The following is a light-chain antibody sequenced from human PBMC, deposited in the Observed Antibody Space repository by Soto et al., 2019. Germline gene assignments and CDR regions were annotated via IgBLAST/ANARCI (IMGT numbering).Light chain of an antibody. Sequence: EIVLTQSPCTLSLSPGERATLSCRTSQTLSSSFLAWYQQTPGQAPRLLIYDTSTRAIDIPDRFSGSGSGTDFTLPISRLEPEDFAVYYCQQYGYLGTFGQGTKVDIK. CDR3: QQYGYLGT. J-gene: IGKJ1*01. CDR2: DTS. CDR1: QTLSSSF. V-gene: IGKV3-20*01.